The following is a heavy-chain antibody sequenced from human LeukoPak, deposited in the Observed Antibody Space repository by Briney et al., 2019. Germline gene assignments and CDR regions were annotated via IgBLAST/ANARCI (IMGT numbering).Heavy chain of an antibody. CDR3: ARENVAVPGEDY. V-gene: IGHV3-21*01. J-gene: IGHJ4*02. CDR2: ISSSSSYI. Sequence: PGGSLRLSCAASGFTFSSYSMNWVRQAPGKGLEWVSSISSSSSYIYYADSVKGRFTISRDNAKNSLYLQMNSLRAEDTAVYYCARENVAVPGEDYWGQGTLVTVSS. D-gene: IGHD6-19*01. CDR1: GFTFSSYS.